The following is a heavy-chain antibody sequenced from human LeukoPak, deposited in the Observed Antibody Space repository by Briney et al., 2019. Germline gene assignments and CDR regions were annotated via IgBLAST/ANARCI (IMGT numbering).Heavy chain of an antibody. J-gene: IGHJ4*02. CDR2: INPKSGGT. CDR1: GYTFTGYY. CDR3: AGEYSRSSGRLFDY. V-gene: IGHV1-2*02. Sequence: ASVKVSCKASGYTFTGYYMHWGRQAPGQGLEGMGWINPKSGGTNYAQKFQGRVTMTRDTSISTAYMELSGLRSDDTAVYYCAGEYSRSSGRLFDYWGPGTLVTVSS. D-gene: IGHD6-6*01.